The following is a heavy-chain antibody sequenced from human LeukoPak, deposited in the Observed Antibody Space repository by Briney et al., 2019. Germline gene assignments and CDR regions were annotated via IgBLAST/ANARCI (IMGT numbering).Heavy chain of an antibody. CDR3: VRGGKTSNYFDY. J-gene: IGHJ4*02. V-gene: IGHV3-74*01. CDR2: INSDVTLT. Sequence: PGGSLRLSCAASEFTFSSYWMHWVRQAPGKGLVRVSRINSDVTLTTYADSVKGRFTISRDNAKNTLYLQMNSLRAEDTAVYYCVRGGKTSNYFDYWGQGNLVTVSS. CDR1: EFTFSSYW.